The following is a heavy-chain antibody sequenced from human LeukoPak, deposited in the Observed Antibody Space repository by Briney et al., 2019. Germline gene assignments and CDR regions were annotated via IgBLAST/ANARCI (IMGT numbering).Heavy chain of an antibody. J-gene: IGHJ4*02. V-gene: IGHV1-24*01. CDR2: FDPEDGET. D-gene: IGHD3-22*01. Sequence: GASVKVSCKVSGYTLTELSMHWVRQAPGKGLEWMGGFDPEDGETIYAQKFQGRVTMTEDTSTDTAYMELSSLRSEDTAVYYCATRTQGNTYYYDSSGYYYFDYWGQGTLVTVSS. CDR3: ATRTQGNTYYYDSSGYYYFDY. CDR1: GYTLTELS.